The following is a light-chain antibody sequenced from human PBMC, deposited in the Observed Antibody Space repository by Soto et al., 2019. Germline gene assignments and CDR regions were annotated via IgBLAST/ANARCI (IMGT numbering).Light chain of an antibody. CDR2: ANS. J-gene: IGLJ1*01. V-gene: IGLV1-40*01. CDR1: SSNIGAGYD. CDR3: QSYDSSLIVSKV. Sequence: QSVLTQPPSVSGAPGQRVTISCSGSSSNIGAGYDVQWYRQFPGTAPKLIIYANSDRPSGVPDRFSGSKSGTSASLAITGLQAEDEAYYYCQSYDSSLIVSKVFGTGTKLTVL.